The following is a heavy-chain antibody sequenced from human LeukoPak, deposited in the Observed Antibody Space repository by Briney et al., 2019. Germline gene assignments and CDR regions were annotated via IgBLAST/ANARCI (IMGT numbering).Heavy chain of an antibody. CDR3: AKGTTAADTGLDY. Sequence: GGSLRLSCAVSGFTFSNYALSWVRQAPGKGLEWLSAITGSGDITYYADSVKGRFTVSRDISKNTLYLQMNSLRAEDTALYYCAKGTTAADTGLDYWGQGTLVTVSS. V-gene: IGHV3-23*01. CDR1: GFTFSNYA. D-gene: IGHD6-13*01. J-gene: IGHJ4*02. CDR2: ITGSGDIT.